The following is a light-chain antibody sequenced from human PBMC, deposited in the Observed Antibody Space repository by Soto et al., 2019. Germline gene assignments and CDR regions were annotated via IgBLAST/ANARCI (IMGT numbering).Light chain of an antibody. V-gene: IGKV1-39*01. Sequence: DIPLTQSPSSLSASVGDRVTITCRASENIRKYLNWYQQKPGKAPNLLIYAASSLQSGVPSRFSGSGSGTDFTLTISSLQPEDFATYYCQQSYGTLYTFGQGTKLEI. CDR2: AAS. CDR3: QQSYGTLYT. CDR1: ENIRKY. J-gene: IGKJ2*01.